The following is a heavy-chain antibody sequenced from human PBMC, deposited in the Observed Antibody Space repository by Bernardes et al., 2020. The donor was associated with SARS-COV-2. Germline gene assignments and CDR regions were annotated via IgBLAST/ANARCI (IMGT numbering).Heavy chain of an antibody. CDR1: GYSFTSYW. V-gene: IGHV5-10-1*01. CDR2: IDPSDSYT. Sequence: GESLKISCKGSGYSFTSYWISWVRQMPGKGLEWMGRIDPSDSYTNYSPSFQGHVTISADKSISTAYLQWSSLKASDTAMYYCARGCSSTSCHKKGNYYYMDVWGKGTTVTVSS. J-gene: IGHJ6*03. CDR3: ARGCSSTSCHKKGNYYYMDV. D-gene: IGHD2-2*02.